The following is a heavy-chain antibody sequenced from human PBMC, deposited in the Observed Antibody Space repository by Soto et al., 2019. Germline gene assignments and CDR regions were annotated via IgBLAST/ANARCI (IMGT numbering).Heavy chain of an antibody. CDR1: GFTFSSCA. V-gene: IGHV3-23*01. J-gene: IGHJ6*02. Sequence: GSLRLSCAACGFTFSSCAMGWVRQAQGKGLEWVSDIIDSGGSTYYADSVKGRFTISRDNSKSTLYLQMNSLRAEDTALYYCAKGRSYYYYYGVDVWGQGTTVTSP. CDR2: IIDSGGST. CDR3: AKGRSYYYYYGVDV.